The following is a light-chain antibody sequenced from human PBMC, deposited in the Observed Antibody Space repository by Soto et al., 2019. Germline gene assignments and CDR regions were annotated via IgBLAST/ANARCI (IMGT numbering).Light chain of an antibody. Sequence: QSVLTQPPSVSAAPGQKVTISCSGSSSNIGNNYVSWYQQLPGTAPKLLIYDNNKRPSGIPDRFSGSKSGTSATLGITGLQTGDEADYYCGTWDSSLSAYVFGTGTKV. CDR3: GTWDSSLSAYV. CDR2: DNN. J-gene: IGLJ1*01. CDR1: SSNIGNNY. V-gene: IGLV1-51*01.